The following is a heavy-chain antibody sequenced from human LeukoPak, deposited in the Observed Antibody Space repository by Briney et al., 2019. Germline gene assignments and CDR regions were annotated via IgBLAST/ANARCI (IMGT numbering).Heavy chain of an antibody. Sequence: PGGSLRLSCAAPGFTFSSYSIAWVRKAPGKGLEWVSSISFSNKYIYYGDSVKGRFTISRDNAKNSVYLQMNSLRVEDTAVYYCARDGVLFGESVYYFDYWGQGALVTVSS. CDR2: ISFSNKYI. CDR1: GFTFSSYS. J-gene: IGHJ4*02. D-gene: IGHD3-10*02. CDR3: ARDGVLFGESVYYFDY. V-gene: IGHV3-21*01.